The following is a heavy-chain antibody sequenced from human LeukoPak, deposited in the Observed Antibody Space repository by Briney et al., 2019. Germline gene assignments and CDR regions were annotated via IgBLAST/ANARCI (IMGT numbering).Heavy chain of an antibody. V-gene: IGHV3-13*01. Sequence: GGSLRLSCAASGSTFSSYDMHWVRQATGKGLEWVSAIGTAGDTYYPGSVKGRFTISRENAKNSLYLQMNSLRAGDTAVYYCARGGDFWSGYYPEFDPWGQGTLVTVSS. J-gene: IGHJ5*02. D-gene: IGHD3-3*01. CDR2: IGTAGDT. CDR1: GSTFSSYD. CDR3: ARGGDFWSGYYPEFDP.